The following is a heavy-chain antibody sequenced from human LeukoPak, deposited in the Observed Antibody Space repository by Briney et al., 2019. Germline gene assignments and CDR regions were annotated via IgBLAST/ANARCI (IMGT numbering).Heavy chain of an antibody. CDR3: AKVFSDYYGSGTYEDWFDP. CDR2: ISGSGGST. CDR1: GFTFSNYA. J-gene: IGHJ5*02. Sequence: PGGSLRPSCAASGFTFSNYAMSWVRQAPGKGLEWVSAISGSGGSTYCADSVKGRFTISRDNSKNTLYLQMNSLRAEDTAIYYCAKVFSDYYGSGTYEDWFDPWGQGALVTVSS. V-gene: IGHV3-23*01. D-gene: IGHD3-10*01.